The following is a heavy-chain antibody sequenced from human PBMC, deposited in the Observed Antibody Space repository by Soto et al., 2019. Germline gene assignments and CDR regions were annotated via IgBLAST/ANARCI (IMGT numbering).Heavy chain of an antibody. V-gene: IGHV3-33*01. J-gene: IGHJ4*02. CDR1: GFTFSSYG. Sequence: GGSLRLSCAASGFTFSSYGMHWVRQAPGKGLEWVAVIWYDGSNKYYADSVKGRFTISRDNSKNTLYLQMNSLRAEDTAVYYCARDSYYGILTGYCDYWGQGTLVTVSS. CDR3: ARDSYYGILTGYCDY. CDR2: IWYDGSNK. D-gene: IGHD3-9*01.